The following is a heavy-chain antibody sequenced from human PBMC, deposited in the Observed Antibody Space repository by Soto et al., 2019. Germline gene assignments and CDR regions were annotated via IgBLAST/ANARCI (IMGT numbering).Heavy chain of an antibody. V-gene: IGHV4-4*02. CDR1: GGSIRSSNW. J-gene: IGHJ6*02. Sequence: PSEDLSLTGAGSGGSIRSSNWWSWGRQAPGKGVEGIGEIYHRGSTKYNPALKSRVTISVDKSKNQFSLKLSSVTAADTAVYYCGSSPDYYYGMDVWGQGTTVTVSS. CDR2: IYHRGST. CDR3: GSSPDYYYGMDV.